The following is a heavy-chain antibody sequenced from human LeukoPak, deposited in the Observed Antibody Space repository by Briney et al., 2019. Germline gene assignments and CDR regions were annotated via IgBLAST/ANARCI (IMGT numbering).Heavy chain of an antibody. CDR2: ISAYNGNT. CDR1: GYTFTSYG. CDR3: ARDVYDFWSGYLPFDY. D-gene: IGHD3-3*01. V-gene: IGHV1-18*01. Sequence: ASVTVSCKASGYTFTSYGISWVRQAPGQGLEWMGWISAYNGNTNYAQKLQGRVTMTTDTSTSTAYMELRSLRSDDTAVYYCARDVYDFWSGYLPFDYWGQGTLVTVSS. J-gene: IGHJ4*02.